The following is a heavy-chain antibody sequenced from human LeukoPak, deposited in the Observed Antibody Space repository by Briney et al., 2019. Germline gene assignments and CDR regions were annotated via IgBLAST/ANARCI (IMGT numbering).Heavy chain of an antibody. D-gene: IGHD6-6*01. V-gene: IGHV1-3*01. J-gene: IGHJ5*02. CDR2: INAGNGNT. CDR1: RYTFTSHA. Sequence: ASVKVSCKASRYTFTSHAMHWVRQAPGQRLEWMGWINAGNGNTKYSQKFQGRVTITRDTSASTGYMELSSLRSEDTAVYYCAREMYDSSSNAYNWFDPWGQGTLVTVSS. CDR3: AREMYDSSSNAYNWFDP.